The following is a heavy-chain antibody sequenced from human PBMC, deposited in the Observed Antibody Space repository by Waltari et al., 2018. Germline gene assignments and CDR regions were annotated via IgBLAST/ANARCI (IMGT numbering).Heavy chain of an antibody. CDR2: IIPMLGIV. V-gene: IGHV1-69*02. D-gene: IGHD3-22*01. CDR3: VRAGNYYDSSAFNYFDP. Sequence: QVQLVQSGAEVKKPGSSVKVSCKASGGTFSSYSISWVRQAPGQGLEWMGKIIPMLGIVKYAQKFQGRVTITAHKSASTGYMELSGLRSDDTAVYYCVRAGNYYDSSAFNYFDPWGQGTLVTVSS. CDR1: GGTFSSYS. J-gene: IGHJ5*02.